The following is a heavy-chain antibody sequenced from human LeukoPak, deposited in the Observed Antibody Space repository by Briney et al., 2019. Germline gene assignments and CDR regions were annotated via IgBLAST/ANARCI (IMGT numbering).Heavy chain of an antibody. V-gene: IGHV3-48*02. Sequence: GGSLRLSCAASGFTFSNARMNWVRQAPGKGLEWVSYISSSSTTIFYADSVRGRFISSRDNAKNSLYLQMNILRDEDTAVYYCARDLGEKWELHNWYFDLWGRGTLVTVSS. CDR2: ISSSSTTI. CDR1: GFTFSNAR. J-gene: IGHJ2*01. D-gene: IGHD1-26*01. CDR3: ARDLGEKWELHNWYFDL.